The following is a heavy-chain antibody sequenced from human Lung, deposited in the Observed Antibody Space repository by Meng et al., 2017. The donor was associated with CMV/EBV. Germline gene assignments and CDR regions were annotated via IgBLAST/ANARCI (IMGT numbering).Heavy chain of an antibody. D-gene: IGHD2-2*01. CDR1: GYTFASHW. CDR2: IHCGDSRT. V-gene: IGHV5-51*01. Sequence: GEXXKISCKTFGYTFASHWIGWVRQLPGEDLEWMGMIHCGDSRTIYSPLFQGQVTISVDKSLNTAYLQWNSLQASDTAMYYCARHYDASWFGYWGQGTLVTFSS. CDR3: ARHYDASWFGY. J-gene: IGHJ4*02.